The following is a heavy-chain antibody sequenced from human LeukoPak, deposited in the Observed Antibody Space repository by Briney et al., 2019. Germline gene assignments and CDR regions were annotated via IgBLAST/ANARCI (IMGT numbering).Heavy chain of an antibody. D-gene: IGHD6-19*01. J-gene: IGHJ4*02. Sequence: ASVKVSCKASGYTFTVYYMHWVRQAPGQGLEWMGWINPNSGGTNYAQKFQGRVTMTRDTSISTAYMELSRLRSDDTAVYYCARRYSSGVGVDYWGQGTLVTVSS. CDR2: INPNSGGT. V-gene: IGHV1-2*02. CDR3: ARRYSSGVGVDY. CDR1: GYTFTVYY.